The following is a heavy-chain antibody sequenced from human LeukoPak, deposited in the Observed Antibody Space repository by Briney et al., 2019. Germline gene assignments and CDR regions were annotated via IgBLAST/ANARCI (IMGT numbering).Heavy chain of an antibody. J-gene: IGHJ5*02. D-gene: IGHD4-11*01. CDR3: ARDDYSNRMGFVA. V-gene: IGHV4-34*01. Sequence: PSETLSLTCAVYGGSFSGYYWSWIRQPPGKGLEWIGEINQSGSTNNNTSLKSRVTISVDTSKNQFSLKLSSVAAADTAVYYCARDDYSNRMGFVAWGEGTLVIVFS. CDR1: GGSFSGYY. CDR2: INQSGST.